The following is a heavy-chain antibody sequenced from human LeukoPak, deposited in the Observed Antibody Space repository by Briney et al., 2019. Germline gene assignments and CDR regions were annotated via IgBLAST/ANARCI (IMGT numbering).Heavy chain of an antibody. J-gene: IGHJ4*02. CDR2: IRYDGSNK. D-gene: IGHD5-12*01. V-gene: IGHV3-30*02. CDR1: GFTFDDYA. Sequence: PGGSLRLSCAASGFTFDDYAMHWVRQAPGKGLEWVAFIRYDGSNKYYADSVKGRFTISRDNSKNTLYLQMNSLRAEDTAVYYCAKDRYSGYDYFDYWGQGTLVTISS. CDR3: AKDRYSGYDYFDY.